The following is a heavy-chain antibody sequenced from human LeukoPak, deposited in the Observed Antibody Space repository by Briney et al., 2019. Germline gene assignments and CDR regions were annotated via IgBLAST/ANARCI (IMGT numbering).Heavy chain of an antibody. CDR3: ARGRVSSSSWSSTYYYYFYMDV. Sequence: SETLSLTCTVSGDSISSSSDYWGWIRQPPGKGLEWIGSIYYTVTTYYSPSLKSRVTISVDTSKNQFSLKLSSVTAADTAVYFCARGRVSSSSWSSTYYYYFYMDVWGKGTTVTVSS. J-gene: IGHJ6*03. V-gene: IGHV4-39*01. CDR1: GDSISSSSDY. D-gene: IGHD6-13*01. CDR2: IYYTVTT.